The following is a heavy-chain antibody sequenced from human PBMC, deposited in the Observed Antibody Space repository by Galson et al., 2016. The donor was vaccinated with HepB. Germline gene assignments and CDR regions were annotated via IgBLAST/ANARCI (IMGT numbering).Heavy chain of an antibody. CDR2: VKRETAGGTS. V-gene: IGHV3-15*01. CDR3: ATVSGGIPFM. Sequence: SLRLSCAASGFAFSDTWMSWVRQAPGKGLEWVGRVKRETAGGTSDYAAPVKGRFTISRDDSKKTVYLQMNSLKTDDTAVYYCATVSGGIPFMWGQGVWSPSP. J-gene: IGHJ1*01. D-gene: IGHD3-10*02. CDR1: GFAFSDTW.